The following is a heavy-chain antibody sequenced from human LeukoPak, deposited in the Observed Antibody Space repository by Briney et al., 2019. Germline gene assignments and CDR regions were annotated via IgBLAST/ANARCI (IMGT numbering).Heavy chain of an antibody. CDR1: GFIFSNYA. CDR2: ISDSGGKT. Sequence: GGSLRLSCAASGFIFSNYAMSWVRQAPGKGLEWVSGISDSGGKTDSADSVKGRFTISRDNSKGKVYLQMSSLRAEDTAVYYCVARAGGFRHFDYWGQGTLVTVSS. D-gene: IGHD3-10*01. V-gene: IGHV3-23*01. J-gene: IGHJ4*02. CDR3: VARAGGFRHFDY.